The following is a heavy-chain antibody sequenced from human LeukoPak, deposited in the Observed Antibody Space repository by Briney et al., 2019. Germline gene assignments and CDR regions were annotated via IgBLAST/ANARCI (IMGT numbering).Heavy chain of an antibody. V-gene: IGHV3-23*01. J-gene: IGHJ4*02. CDR2: ISGSGGST. Sequence: GGSLRLSCAASGFTFSGSAVHWVRQAPGKGLEWVSAISGSGGSTYYADSVKGRFTISRDNSKNTLYMQMNSLRAEDTAVYYCAKSPEGVRNYWGQGTLVTVSS. D-gene: IGHD2-2*01. CDR3: AKSPEGVRNY. CDR1: GFTFSGSA.